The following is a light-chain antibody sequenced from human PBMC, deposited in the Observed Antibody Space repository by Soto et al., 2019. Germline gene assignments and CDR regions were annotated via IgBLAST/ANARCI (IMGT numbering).Light chain of an antibody. J-gene: IGKJ5*01. CDR1: QDIRNY. V-gene: IGKV1-33*01. CDR3: QQYDSLPIT. CDR2: DAS. Sequence: DIQMTQYPSSLSASVGDRVTITCQASQDIRNYLNWYQQKAGKAPKLLIYDASNLERGVPSRFSGSGSGTDSTLTISSLQPEDIAIYYCQQYDSLPITFGQGTRLEIK.